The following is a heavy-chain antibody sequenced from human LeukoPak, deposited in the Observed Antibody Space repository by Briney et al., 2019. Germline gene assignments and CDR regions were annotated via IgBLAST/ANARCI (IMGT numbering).Heavy chain of an antibody. CDR3: ARDRGSSGY. J-gene: IGHJ4*02. V-gene: IGHV3-74*01. CDR2: INSDGGST. D-gene: IGHD6-6*01. Sequence: QSGGSLRLSCAASGFTFSHYWMHWVRQAPGKGLVWVSRINSDGGSTSYGDSVKGRFTISRDNAKNTVYLQMNSLRAEDTAVYYCARDRGSSGYWGQGTLVTVSS. CDR1: GFTFSHYW.